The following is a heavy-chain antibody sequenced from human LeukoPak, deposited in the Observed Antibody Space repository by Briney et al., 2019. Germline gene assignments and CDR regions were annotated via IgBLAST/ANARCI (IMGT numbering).Heavy chain of an antibody. CDR3: ARGDYDGWFDP. Sequence: PSETLSLTCTVSGGFIRNYYWTWIRQPPGKGLEWIGFIHDRGSTNYNPSLKSRVTISVDTSRKQFSLKLSSVTPADTAVYFCARGDYDGWFDPWGQGTLVTVSS. CDR2: IHDRGST. V-gene: IGHV4-59*01. D-gene: IGHD4-23*01. J-gene: IGHJ5*02. CDR1: GGFIRNYY.